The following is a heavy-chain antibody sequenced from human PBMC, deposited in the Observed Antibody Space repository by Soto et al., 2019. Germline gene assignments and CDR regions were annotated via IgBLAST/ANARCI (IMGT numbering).Heavy chain of an antibody. V-gene: IGHV3-23*01. D-gene: IGHD4-4*01. CDR2: SSGSGSGGST. Sequence: EVQLLESGGGLVQPGGSLRLSCADSGFTFTNYAMTWVRQAPGKGLEWVSISSGSGSGGSTNYADSVKGRFTISRDNSKNTLYLQMNSLRVEDTAVYYCAKDRDDYRNYVFDYWGQGTLVIVSS. CDR1: GFTFTNYA. CDR3: AKDRDDYRNYVFDY. J-gene: IGHJ4*02.